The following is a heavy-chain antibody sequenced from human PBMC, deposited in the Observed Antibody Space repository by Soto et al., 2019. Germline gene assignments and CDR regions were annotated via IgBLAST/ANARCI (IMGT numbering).Heavy chain of an antibody. V-gene: IGHV1-2*04. CDR3: ARVYDSARKGFEY. CDR1: GYIFTDYY. D-gene: IGHD5-12*01. J-gene: IGHJ4*02. CDR2: INPNSGGT. Sequence: QVQLVQSGPEVQKAGASVKVSCKTSGYIFTDYYIHWVRQAPGRGPEWMGWINPNSGGTNFAQKFQGWVSMTGAASVSTVYMDLRRLKSDDTAVYYCARVYDSARKGFEYWGQGTLVTVSS.